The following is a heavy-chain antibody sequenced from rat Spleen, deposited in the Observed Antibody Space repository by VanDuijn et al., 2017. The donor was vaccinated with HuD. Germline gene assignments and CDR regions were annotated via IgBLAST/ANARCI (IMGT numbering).Heavy chain of an antibody. CDR3: ARHMANPYYVMDA. CDR2: VSYDGSRT. Sequence: EVHLVESDGGLVQPGRSLKLSCAASGFTFSDYYMAWVRQAPTTGLEWVATVSYDGSRTYYRDSVKGRFTISRDNIKRILYLQMDSLRSEDTATYYCARHMANPYYVMDAWGQGASVTVSS. D-gene: IGHD3-4*01. CDR1: GFTFSDYY. J-gene: IGHJ4*01. V-gene: IGHV5-29*01.